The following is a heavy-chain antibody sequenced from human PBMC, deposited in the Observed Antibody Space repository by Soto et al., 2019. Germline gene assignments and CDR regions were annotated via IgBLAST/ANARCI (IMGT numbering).Heavy chain of an antibody. Sequence: GESLKISCKASGYTFTSYWIGWVRQMPGKGLEGMGFIYPGDSDARYSPSFEGQVTISVDTSINTAYLRWNSLKASDTAIYYCARQPDYNILTGYLYYFDYWGQGTPVTVSS. D-gene: IGHD3-9*01. J-gene: IGHJ4*02. CDR3: ARQPDYNILTGYLYYFDY. CDR2: IYPGDSDA. V-gene: IGHV5-51*01. CDR1: GYTFTSYW.